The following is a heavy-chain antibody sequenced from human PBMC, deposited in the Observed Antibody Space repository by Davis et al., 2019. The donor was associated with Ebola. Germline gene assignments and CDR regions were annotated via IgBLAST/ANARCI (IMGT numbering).Heavy chain of an antibody. V-gene: IGHV4-4*07. CDR3: ARGWTTVVTGDAFDI. Sequence: LSCTVSGGSISSYYWSWIRQPAGKGLEWIGRIYTSGSTNYNPSLKSRVTMSVDTSKNQFSLKLSSVTAADTAVYYCARGWTTVVTGDAFDIWGQGTMVTVSS. CDR2: IYTSGST. J-gene: IGHJ3*02. D-gene: IGHD4-23*01. CDR1: GGSISSYY.